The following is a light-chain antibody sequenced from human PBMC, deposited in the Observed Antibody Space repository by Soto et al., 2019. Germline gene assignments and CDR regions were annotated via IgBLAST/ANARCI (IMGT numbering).Light chain of an antibody. Sequence: EIVLTQSPATLSLSPGERATLSCRASQSVSSYLAWYQQKPGQAPRLLIYDASNRATGIPARFSGSGSGTDFTLTIISLQSEDFAVYFCQQYHDWPPLTFGGGTKVEIK. J-gene: IGKJ4*01. CDR1: QSVSSY. CDR3: QQYHDWPPLT. V-gene: IGKV3-11*01. CDR2: DAS.